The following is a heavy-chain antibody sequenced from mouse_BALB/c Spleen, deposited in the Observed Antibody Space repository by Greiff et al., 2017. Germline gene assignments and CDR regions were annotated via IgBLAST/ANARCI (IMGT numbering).Heavy chain of an antibody. Sequence: QVQLQQSGPQLVRPGASVKISCKASGYSFTSYWMHWVKQRPGQGLEWIGMIDPSDSETRLNQKFKDKATLTVDKSSSTAYMQLSSPTSEDSAVYFCADGSSSLEYFDVGGAGTTVTVSS. J-gene: IGHJ1*01. V-gene: IGHV1-74*01. D-gene: IGHD1-1*01. CDR3: ADGSSSLEYFDV. CDR2: IDPSDSET. CDR1: GYSFTSYW.